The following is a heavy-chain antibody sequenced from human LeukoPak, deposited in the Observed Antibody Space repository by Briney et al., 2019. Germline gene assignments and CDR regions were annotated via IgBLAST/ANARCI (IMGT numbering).Heavy chain of an antibody. CDR3: ATRTGYSSSWYYCYYGMDV. CDR2: IIPIFGTA. J-gene: IGHJ6*02. D-gene: IGHD6-13*01. CDR1: GGTFSSYA. Sequence: GASVKVSCKASGGTFSSYAISWVRQAPGQGLEWMGGIIPIFGTANYAQKFQGRVTMTTDTSTSTAYMELRSLRSDDTAVYYCATRTGYSSSWYYCYYGMDVWGQGTTVTVSS. V-gene: IGHV1-69*05.